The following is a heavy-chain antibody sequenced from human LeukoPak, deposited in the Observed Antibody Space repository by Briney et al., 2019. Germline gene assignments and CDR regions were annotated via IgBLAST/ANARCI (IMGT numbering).Heavy chain of an antibody. Sequence: GASVKVSCKASGYTFTSYYMHWVRQAPGQGLEXXXXXNPSGGSTSYAQKFQGRVTMTRDTSTSTVYMELSSLRSEDTAVYYCARGSRVGVRGPFDPWGQGTLVTVSS. CDR2: XNPSGGST. CDR1: GYTFTSYY. V-gene: IGHV1-46*03. J-gene: IGHJ5*02. D-gene: IGHD3-10*02. CDR3: ARGSRVGVRGPFDP.